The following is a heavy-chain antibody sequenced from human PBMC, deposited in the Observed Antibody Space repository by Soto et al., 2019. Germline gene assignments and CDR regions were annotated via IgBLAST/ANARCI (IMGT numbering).Heavy chain of an antibody. CDR1: GGTFSSYA. J-gene: IGHJ5*02. D-gene: IGHD3-3*01. CDR3: ASSITIFGVVTYNWFHH. CDR2: IIPIFGTA. V-gene: IGHV1-69*12. Sequence: QVQLVQSGAEVKKPGSSVKVSCKASGGTFSSYAISWVRQAPGQGLEWMGGIIPIFGTANYAQKFQGRVTITADESTSTAYRELSRLRSEDTAVYYCASSITIFGVVTYNWFHHWGQGTLVTVSS.